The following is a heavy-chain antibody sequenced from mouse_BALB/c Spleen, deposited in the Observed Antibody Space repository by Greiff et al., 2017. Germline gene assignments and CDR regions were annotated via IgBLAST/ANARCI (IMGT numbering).Heavy chain of an antibody. Sequence: QVQLQQSGAELVRPGSSVKISCKASGYAFSSYWMNWVKQRPGQGLEWIGQIYPGDGDTNYNGKFKGKATLTADKSSSTAYMQLSSLTSEDPAVYFCARRGYYGYDETWFAYWGQGTLVTVSA. D-gene: IGHD2-2*01. CDR1: GYAFSSYW. V-gene: IGHV1-80*01. CDR2: IYPGDGDT. CDR3: ARRGYYGYDETWFAY. J-gene: IGHJ3*01.